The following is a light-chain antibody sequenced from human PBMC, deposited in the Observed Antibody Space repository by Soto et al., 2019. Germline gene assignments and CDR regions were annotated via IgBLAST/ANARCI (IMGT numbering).Light chain of an antibody. CDR3: QQYISYPYT. CDR2: DAS. CDR1: QTTNTW. V-gene: IGKV1-5*01. Sequence: DIQMTQFPSTLSASVGDRVTITCRASQTTNTWLAWYQQKPGTAPKLLIYDASSLEGGVPSRFCARGSGTEFTLTISSLQPDDIATYYCQQYISYPYTFGQGTKGEIK. J-gene: IGKJ2*01.